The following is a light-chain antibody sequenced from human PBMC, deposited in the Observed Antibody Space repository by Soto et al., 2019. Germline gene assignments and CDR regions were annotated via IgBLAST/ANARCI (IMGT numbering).Light chain of an antibody. CDR2: DAS. V-gene: IGKV1-5*01. Sequence: DIQVTQSPPTLSASVGDRVTITCRASQTISTWMAWYQQKPGKAPKLLVYDASTLQSGVASRFSGSGSGTEFTLIISGLQPDDSATYYCQQANSFPITFGQGTRLEIK. CDR3: QQANSFPIT. J-gene: IGKJ5*01. CDR1: QTISTW.